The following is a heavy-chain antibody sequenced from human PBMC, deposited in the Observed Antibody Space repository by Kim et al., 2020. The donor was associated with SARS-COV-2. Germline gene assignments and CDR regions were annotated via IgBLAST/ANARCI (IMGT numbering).Heavy chain of an antibody. CDR3: GRAAGGVTYALDV. CDR1: GGSIGSYY. CDR2: VYGYGTT. Sequence: SETLSLTCAISGGSIGSYYWTWIRQPPGKGLQWIGYVYGYGTTNSDPSLKSRVTISIDRSKKQFSLKMVSVTAADTGVYYCGRAAGGVTYALDVWGRGTTVSVSS. J-gene: IGHJ6*02. V-gene: IGHV4-59*13. D-gene: IGHD2-8*01.